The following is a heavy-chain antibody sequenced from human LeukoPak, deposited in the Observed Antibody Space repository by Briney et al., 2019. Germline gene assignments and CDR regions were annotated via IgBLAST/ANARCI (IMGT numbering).Heavy chain of an antibody. CDR3: ARDSSARPETNWFDP. CDR1: GGSFSGYY. J-gene: IGHJ5*02. Sequence: SETLSLTCAVYGGSFSGYYWSLIRQPPGKGLEWIGEINHSGSTNYNPSLKSRVTISVDTSKNQFSLKLSSVTAADTAVYYCARDSSARPETNWFDPWGQGTLVTVSS. D-gene: IGHD6-6*01. V-gene: IGHV4-34*01. CDR2: INHSGST.